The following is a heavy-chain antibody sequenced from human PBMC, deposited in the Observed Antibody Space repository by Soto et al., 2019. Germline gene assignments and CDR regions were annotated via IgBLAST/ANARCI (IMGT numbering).Heavy chain of an antibody. J-gene: IGHJ4*02. CDR2: LSSDGFGA. CDR1: GFSLSPYW. CDR3: ARDLGGPDY. Sequence: GGSLRLSCAASGFSLSPYWMHWVCQVPGRGLEWVARLSSDGFGAAYADSVKGRFFISRDIARNTLSLQMYSLRVGDPAVYYCARDLGGPDYWGRGTSVTVSS. V-gene: IGHV3-74*03. D-gene: IGHD3-16*01.